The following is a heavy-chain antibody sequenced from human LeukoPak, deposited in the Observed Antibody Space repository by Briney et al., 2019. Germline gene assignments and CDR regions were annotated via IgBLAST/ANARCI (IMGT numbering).Heavy chain of an antibody. CDR1: GFTFSSYW. CDR2: INHNGNVN. D-gene: IGHD5-18*01. CDR3: ASMGYSFSFFDY. V-gene: IGHV3-7*01. Sequence: GGSLRLSCAASGFTFSSYWMNWARQAPGKGLEWVASINHNGNVNYYVDSVKGRFTISRDNAKNSLYLQMNSLRAEDTAVYYCASMGYSFSFFDYWGQGTLVTVSS. J-gene: IGHJ4*02.